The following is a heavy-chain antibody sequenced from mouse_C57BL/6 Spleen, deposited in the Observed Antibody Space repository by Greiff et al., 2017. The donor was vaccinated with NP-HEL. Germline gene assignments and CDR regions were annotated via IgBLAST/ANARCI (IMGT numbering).Heavy chain of an antibody. CDR2: INPSSGYT. CDR1: GYTFTSYW. V-gene: IGHV1-7*01. D-gene: IGHD3-2*02. CDR3: ASDSSGYGAWFAY. Sequence: VQLQQSGAELAKPGASVKLSCKASGYTFTSYWMHWVKQRPGQGLEWIGYINPSSGYTKYNQKFKDKATLTADKSSSTAYMQLSSLTYEDSAVYYCASDSSGYGAWFAYWGQGTLVTVSA. J-gene: IGHJ3*01.